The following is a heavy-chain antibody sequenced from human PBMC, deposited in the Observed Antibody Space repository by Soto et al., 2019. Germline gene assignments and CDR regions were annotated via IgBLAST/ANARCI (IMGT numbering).Heavy chain of an antibody. V-gene: IGHV4-61*01. Sequence: QVQLQESGPGLVKPSETLSLTCTVSGGSVSSGNYYWSWIRQPPGKGLEWIGFIYYTGSTSYNPSLKSRVTXSXXXSXXQFSLKFTSVTAADTAVYYCASALYCSGGSCSFDPWGQGTLVTVSS. CDR1: GGSVSSGNYY. J-gene: IGHJ5*02. D-gene: IGHD2-15*01. CDR3: ASALYCSGGSCSFDP. CDR2: IYYTGST.